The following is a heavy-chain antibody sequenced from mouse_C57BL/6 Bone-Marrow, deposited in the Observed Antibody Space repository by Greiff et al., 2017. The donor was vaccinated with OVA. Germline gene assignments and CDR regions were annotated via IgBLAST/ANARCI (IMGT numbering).Heavy chain of an antibody. J-gene: IGHJ2*01. CDR1: GFTFSSYA. Sequence: DVQLVESGGGLVKPGGSLKLSCAASGFTFSSYAMSWVRQTPEKRLEWVATISDGGSYTYYPDNVQGRFTISRDNAKNNLYLQMSHLKSEDTAMYYCAREGGRFFWGQGTTLTVSS. CDR2: ISDGGSYT. D-gene: IGHD3-3*01. V-gene: IGHV5-4*01. CDR3: AREGGRFF.